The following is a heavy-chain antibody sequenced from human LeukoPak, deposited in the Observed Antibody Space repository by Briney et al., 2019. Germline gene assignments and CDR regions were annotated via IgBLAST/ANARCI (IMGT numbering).Heavy chain of an antibody. J-gene: IGHJ4*02. Sequence: GGCLRLSCEASGFSFSASSMNWVRQAPGKGLEWVSSIFGDGPGLYYADSVKGRFTISRDNGKNSVYLEMNSLRDDDTAVYYCTREGGSTDAGFWGQGTLATVSS. CDR3: TREGGSTDAGF. CDR2: IFGDGPGL. D-gene: IGHD5/OR15-5a*01. V-gene: IGHV3-21*06. CDR1: GFSFSASS.